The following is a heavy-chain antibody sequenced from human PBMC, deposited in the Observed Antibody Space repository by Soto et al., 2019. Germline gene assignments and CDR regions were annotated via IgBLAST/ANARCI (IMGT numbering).Heavy chain of an antibody. CDR3: ATYPSMVLDAFDI. V-gene: IGHV1-8*01. J-gene: IGHJ3*02. CDR1: GYTSTSYD. Sequence: QVQLVQSGAEVKKPGASVKVSCKASGYTSTSYDINWVRQATGHGLEWMGWMNPNSGNTGNAQKFQGRVTMTRSTSISTAYMELSSLTSEDTAVYYCATYPSMVLDAFDIWGQGTKVTVSS. D-gene: IGHD2-8*01. CDR2: MNPNSGNT.